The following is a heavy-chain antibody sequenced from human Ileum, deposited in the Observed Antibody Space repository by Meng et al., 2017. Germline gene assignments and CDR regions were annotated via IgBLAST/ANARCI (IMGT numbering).Heavy chain of an antibody. CDR3: AREAWMPFWFDP. J-gene: IGHJ5*02. CDR2: IVGSGTST. D-gene: IGHD5-12*01. CDR1: GFTFSNSA. V-gene: IGHV3-23*01. Sequence: DVQLLDAGGGLTQPGGSLRLSCAASGFTFSNSAMSWVRQVPGKGLEWVSAIVGSGTSTYYADSVKGRFTISRDNSKNTVYLDIYSLRVDDAARYFCAREAWMPFWFDPWGLGTLVTVSS.